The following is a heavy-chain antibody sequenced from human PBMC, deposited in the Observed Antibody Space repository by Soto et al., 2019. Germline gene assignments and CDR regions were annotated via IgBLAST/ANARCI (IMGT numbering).Heavy chain of an antibody. J-gene: IGHJ6*02. D-gene: IGHD3-10*01. V-gene: IGHV4-59*01. CDR2: IYYSGST. CDR1: GGSISSYY. Sequence: SETLSLTCTVSGGSISSYYWSWIRQPPGKGLEWIGYIYYSGSTNYNPSLKSRVTISVDTSKNQFSLKLSSVTAADTAVYYCARVSAIVRGVTGYYYYYGMDVWGQGTTVTVSS. CDR3: ARVSAIVRGVTGYYYYYGMDV.